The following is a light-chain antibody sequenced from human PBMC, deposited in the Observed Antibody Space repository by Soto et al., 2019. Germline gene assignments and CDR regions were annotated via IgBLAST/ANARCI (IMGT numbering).Light chain of an antibody. V-gene: IGKV3-11*01. CDR1: QSVSSY. CDR3: QQRSNWPLT. CDR2: DAS. Sequence: IVMTQSPGTLSLSPGERATLSCRASQSVSSYLAWYQQKPGQAPRLLIYDASNRATGIPARFSGSGSGTDFTLTISSLEPEDFAVYCCQQRSNWPLTFSGGTKVDIK. J-gene: IGKJ4*01.